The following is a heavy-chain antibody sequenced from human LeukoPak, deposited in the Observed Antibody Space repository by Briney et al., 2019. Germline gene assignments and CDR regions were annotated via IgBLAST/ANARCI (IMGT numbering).Heavy chain of an antibody. D-gene: IGHD3-22*01. CDR3: ARRRYYDSSGYYYVPVYYYYYYMDV. CDR1: GYTFTSYD. Sequence: ASVKVSCKASGYTFTSYDINWVRQAAGQGLEWMGWMNPNSGNTGYAQKFQGRVTMTRNTSISTVYMELSSLRPEDTAVYYCARRRYYDSSGYYYVPVYYYYYYMDVWGKGTTVTVSS. J-gene: IGHJ6*03. V-gene: IGHV1-8*01. CDR2: MNPNSGNT.